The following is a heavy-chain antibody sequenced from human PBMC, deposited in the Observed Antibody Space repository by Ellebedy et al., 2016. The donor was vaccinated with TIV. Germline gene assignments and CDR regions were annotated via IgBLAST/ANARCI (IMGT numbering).Heavy chain of an antibody. CDR1: GGSMSHIY. CDR3: ARGPGGTGDPPLDY. Sequence: SETLSLXCSVSGGSMSHIYWSWIRQPAGKGPEWIGRVLPTGSADYNPSLKSRVTISIDTSKNQFSLKLKSVTAADTAVYFCARGPGGTGDPPLDYWGQGTLITVS. J-gene: IGHJ4*02. V-gene: IGHV4-4*07. CDR2: VLPTGSA. D-gene: IGHD4-17*01.